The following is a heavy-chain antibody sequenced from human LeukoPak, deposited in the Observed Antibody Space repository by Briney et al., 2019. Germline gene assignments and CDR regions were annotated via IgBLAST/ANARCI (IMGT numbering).Heavy chain of an antibody. J-gene: IGHJ4*02. CDR3: ASLAVTATHFDY. CDR2: IYYTGRT. CDR1: GGSISSGNYY. Sequence: SETLSLTCTVSGGSISSGNYYWSWIRQHPGKGPEWIGYIYYTGRTYYNPSLKSRLSVSVDTSKNQFSLTLSSVTAADTAMYYCASLAVTATHFDYWGQGTLVTVSS. D-gene: IGHD2-15*01. V-gene: IGHV4-31*03.